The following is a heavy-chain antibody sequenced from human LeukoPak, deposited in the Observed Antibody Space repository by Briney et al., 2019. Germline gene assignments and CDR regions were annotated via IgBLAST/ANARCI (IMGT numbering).Heavy chain of an antibody. D-gene: IGHD1-26*01. Sequence: GGSLRLSCVTSGFTLDDYALHWVRQAPGKGLEWISLISGYGKSTYYADSVKGRFTISRDNSKNSLYLQMSSLRADDTALYYCAKGVRSGTYYNCFDPWGQGTLVTVSS. CDR2: ISGYGKST. CDR1: GFTLDDYA. J-gene: IGHJ5*02. CDR3: AKGVRSGTYYNCFDP. V-gene: IGHV3-43*02.